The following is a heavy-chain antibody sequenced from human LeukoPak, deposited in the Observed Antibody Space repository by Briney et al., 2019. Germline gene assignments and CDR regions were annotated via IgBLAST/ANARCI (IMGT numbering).Heavy chain of an antibody. CDR3: ARARYYDFWSVSEYYFDY. CDR2: IYYSGST. CDR1: GGSISGYF. J-gene: IGHJ4*02. Sequence: SETLSLTCTVSGGSISGYFWSWIRQPPGKGLKWIGHIYYSGSTNYNPSLKSRVTMSVDTSRNQFSLKLNSVTAADTAVYYCARARYYDFWSVSEYYFDYWGQGTLVTVSS. V-gene: IGHV4-59*01. D-gene: IGHD3-3*01.